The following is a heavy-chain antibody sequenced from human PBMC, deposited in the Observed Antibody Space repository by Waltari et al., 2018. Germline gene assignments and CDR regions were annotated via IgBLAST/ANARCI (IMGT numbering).Heavy chain of an antibody. J-gene: IGHJ5*02. Sequence: QVQLVQSGAEVKKPGASVQVSCKASGYTFTSYAMHWVRQAPGQRLGWMGWINAGNGNTKYSQKFQGRVTITRDTSASTAYMELSSLRSEDTAVYYCARVRGYSSGWYGVGGDWFDPWGQGTLVTVSS. CDR3: ARVRGYSSGWYGVGGDWFDP. CDR2: INAGNGNT. CDR1: GYTFTSYA. D-gene: IGHD6-19*01. V-gene: IGHV1-3*01.